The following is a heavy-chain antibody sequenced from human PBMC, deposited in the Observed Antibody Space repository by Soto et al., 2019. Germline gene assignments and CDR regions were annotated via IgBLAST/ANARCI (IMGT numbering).Heavy chain of an antibody. CDR3: ARSRRITMLGVVSWFDP. CDR1: GFSLTTSGVG. D-gene: IGHD3-3*01. CDR2: IYWNDDQ. Sequence: QITLKESGPTLVKPTQTLTLTCTFSGFSLTTSGVGVGWIRQSPGKALEWLALIYWNDDQWYSPSLKSRLTITKDTSKNQVVLKMANMDPVDTATYFCARSRRITMLGVVSWFDPWGQGTLVTVSS. V-gene: IGHV2-5*01. J-gene: IGHJ5*02.